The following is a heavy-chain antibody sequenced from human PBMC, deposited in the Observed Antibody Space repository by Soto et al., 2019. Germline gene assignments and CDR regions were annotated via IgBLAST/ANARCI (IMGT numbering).Heavy chain of an antibody. CDR3: GKDRKEDAFWSGYYTYNGMDV. CDR1: GFTFSSHS. V-gene: IGHV3-30*18. D-gene: IGHD3-3*01. Sequence: QEQLVESGGGVVQPGRSLRLSCEASGFTFSSHSLHWVRQAPVKGLEWVALISYDGRKKYYADSVKGRFTISRDYSRNTLHLEMNSPRTEDTAIYYCGKDRKEDAFWSGYYTYNGMDVWGQGTTVTVSS. CDR2: ISYDGRKK. J-gene: IGHJ6*02.